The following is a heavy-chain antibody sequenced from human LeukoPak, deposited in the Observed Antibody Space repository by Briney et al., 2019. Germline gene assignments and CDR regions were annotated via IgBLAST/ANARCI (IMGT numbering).Heavy chain of an antibody. J-gene: IGHJ6*02. Sequence: GGSLRLSCVASGITFSTYAMSWARQAPGKGLEWVASINHNGNVNYYVDSVKGRFTISRDNAKNSLYLQMSNLRAEDTAVYFCARGGGLDVWGQGATVTVSS. V-gene: IGHV3-7*03. D-gene: IGHD3-16*01. CDR1: GITFSTYA. CDR2: INHNGNVN. CDR3: ARGGGLDV.